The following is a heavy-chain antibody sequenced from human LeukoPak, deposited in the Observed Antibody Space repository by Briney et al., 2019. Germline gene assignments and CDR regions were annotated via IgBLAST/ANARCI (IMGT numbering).Heavy chain of an antibody. CDR1: GGTFSSYA. Sequence: GASVKVSCKASGGTFSSYAISWVRQAPGQGLEWMGGIIPIFGTANYAQKFQGRVTITADESTSTAYMELSSLRSEDTAVYYCARDKGYGGYVQWYFDYWGQGTLVTVSS. CDR2: IIPIFGTA. V-gene: IGHV1-69*13. D-gene: IGHD5-12*01. J-gene: IGHJ4*02. CDR3: ARDKGYGGYVQWYFDY.